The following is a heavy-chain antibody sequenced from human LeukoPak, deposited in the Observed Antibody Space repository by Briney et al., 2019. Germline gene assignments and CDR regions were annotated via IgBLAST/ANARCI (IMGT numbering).Heavy chain of an antibody. CDR2: ISYSGST. CDR3: ARGYGPQTHFDY. J-gene: IGHJ4*02. Sequence: SETLSLTCTVSGGSISSYYWSWIRQAPGTGLEWIGYISYSGSTNYNPSLKSRVSILVDTSKNQFSLKLSSVTAADTAVYYCARGYGPQTHFDYWGQGTLVTVSS. D-gene: IGHD5-18*01. CDR1: GGSISSYY. V-gene: IGHV4-59*08.